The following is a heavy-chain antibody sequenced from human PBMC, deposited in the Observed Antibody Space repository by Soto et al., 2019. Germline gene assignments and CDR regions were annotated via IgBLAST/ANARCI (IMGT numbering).Heavy chain of an antibody. CDR1: GYSFTSYW. D-gene: IGHD3-10*01. Sequence: GESLKISCKGSGYSFTSYWIGWVRQMPGKGLEWMGIIYPGDSDTRYSPSFQGQVTISADKSISTAYLQWSSLKASDTAMYYCARHEGYYGSPAARLFDYWGQGTLVTVSS. V-gene: IGHV5-51*01. CDR3: ARHEGYYGSPAARLFDY. CDR2: IYPGDSDT. J-gene: IGHJ4*02.